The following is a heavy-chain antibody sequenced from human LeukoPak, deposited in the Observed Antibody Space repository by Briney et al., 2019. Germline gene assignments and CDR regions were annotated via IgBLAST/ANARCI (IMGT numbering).Heavy chain of an antibody. CDR3: ARHFASSGSYGYYFDY. CDR2: IIPIFGTA. Sequence: ASVKVSCKASGGTFSSYAISWVRQAPGQGLEWMGGIIPIFGTANYAQKFQGRVTITTGESTSTAYMELCSLRSEDTAVYYCARHFASSGSYGYYFDYWGQGTLVTVSS. V-gene: IGHV1-69*05. J-gene: IGHJ4*02. CDR1: GGTFSSYA. D-gene: IGHD1-26*01.